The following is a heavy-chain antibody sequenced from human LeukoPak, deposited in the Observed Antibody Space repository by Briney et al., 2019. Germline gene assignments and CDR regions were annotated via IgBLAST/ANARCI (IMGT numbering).Heavy chain of an antibody. D-gene: IGHD3-10*01. CDR2: ISSSSSYI. CDR1: GFTFSDYY. CDR3: ASSRNPGSGSYPFDY. J-gene: IGHJ4*02. Sequence: GGSLRLSCAASGFTFSDYYMNWVRQAPGKGLEWVSSISSSSSYISYADSVTGRFTISRDNAKNSLYLQMNSLRAEDTAVYYCASSRNPGSGSYPFDYWGQGTLVTVSS. V-gene: IGHV3-21*01.